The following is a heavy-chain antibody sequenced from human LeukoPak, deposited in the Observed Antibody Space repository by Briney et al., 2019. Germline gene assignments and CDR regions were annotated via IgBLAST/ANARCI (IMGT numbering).Heavy chain of an antibody. CDR3: ARRNVVSFYYGMDV. Sequence: ASVKVSCKASGYTFTRYGISWVGQAPGQGREGMGWISTYNGKTDYEQKLQGRVTMTTDTSTSTAYMELRSLRSDDTAVYYCARRNVVSFYYGMDVWGKGTTVAVSS. CDR1: GYTFTRYG. CDR2: ISTYNGKT. D-gene: IGHD2/OR15-2a*01. V-gene: IGHV1-18*04. J-gene: IGHJ6*04.